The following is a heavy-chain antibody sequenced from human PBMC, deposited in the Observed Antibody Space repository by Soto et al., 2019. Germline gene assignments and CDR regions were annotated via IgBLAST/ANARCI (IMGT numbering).Heavy chain of an antibody. V-gene: IGHV1-8*01. D-gene: IGHD6-6*01. CDR2: MNPNSGNT. CDR1: GYTFTSYD. Sequence: GASVKVSCKASGYTFTSYDINWVRQATGLGLEWMGWMNPNSGNTGYAQKFQGRVTMTRNTSISTAYMELSSLRSEDTAVYYCARVDSSSVYYYYGMDVWGQGTTVTVSS. J-gene: IGHJ6*02. CDR3: ARVDSSSVYYYYGMDV.